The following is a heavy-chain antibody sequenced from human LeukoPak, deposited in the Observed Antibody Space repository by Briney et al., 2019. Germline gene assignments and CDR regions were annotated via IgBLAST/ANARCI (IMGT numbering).Heavy chain of an antibody. D-gene: IGHD3-10*01. V-gene: IGHV4-59*12. CDR1: GGSISSYY. CDR2: IYYSGST. CDR3: ARALVDLLWFGELLNNWFDP. J-gene: IGHJ5*02. Sequence: PSETLSLTCTVSGGSISSYYWSWIRLPPGKGLEWIGYIYYSGSTYYNPSLKSRVTISVDTSKNQFSLKLSSVTAADTAVYYCARALVDLLWFGELLNNWFDPWGQGTLVTVSS.